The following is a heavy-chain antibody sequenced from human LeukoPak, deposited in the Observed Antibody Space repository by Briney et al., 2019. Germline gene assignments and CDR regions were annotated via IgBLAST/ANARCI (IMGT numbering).Heavy chain of an antibody. CDR1: GFTFSSYW. CDR2: IKQDGSEK. V-gene: IGHV3-7*01. Sequence: GGSLRLSCAASGFTFSSYWMSWVRQAPGKGLEGVANIKQDGSEKYYVDSVKGRFTISRDNAKNSLYLQMNSLRAEDTAVYYRARGGAYYYDSSGYYETYYFDYWGQGTLVTVSS. CDR3: ARGGAYYYDSSGYYETYYFDY. D-gene: IGHD3-22*01. J-gene: IGHJ4*02.